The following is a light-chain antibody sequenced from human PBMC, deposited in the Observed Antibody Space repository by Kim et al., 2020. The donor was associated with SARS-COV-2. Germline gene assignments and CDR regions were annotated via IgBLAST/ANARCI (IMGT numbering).Light chain of an antibody. CDR3: HQYNNWPRYT. CDR1: QSVSSN. CDR2: GAS. Sequence: EIVMTQSPATLSVSPGERATLSCRASQSVSSNLAWYQQKPGQAPRLLIYGASTRATGFPARFSGSGSGTEFTLTISSLQSEDFAVYYCHQYNNWPRYTFGQRTKLEI. V-gene: IGKV3-15*01. J-gene: IGKJ2*01.